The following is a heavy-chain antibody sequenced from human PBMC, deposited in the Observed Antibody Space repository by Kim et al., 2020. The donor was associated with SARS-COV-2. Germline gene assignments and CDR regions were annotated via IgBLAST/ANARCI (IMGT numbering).Heavy chain of an antibody. CDR3: AKDQRDVDTDYYYYGMDV. V-gene: IGHV3-23*01. J-gene: IGHJ6*02. D-gene: IGHD5-18*01. Sequence: KGRFTIYRDNSNNTLYLQTNSLRAEDTAVYYCAKDQRDVDTDYYYYGMDVWGQGTTVTVSS.